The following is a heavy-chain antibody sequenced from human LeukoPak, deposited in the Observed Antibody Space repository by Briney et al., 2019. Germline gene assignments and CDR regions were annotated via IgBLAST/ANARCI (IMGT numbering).Heavy chain of an antibody. CDR2: IYYSGST. CDR1: GGSVSSGSYY. CDR3: ARALMPRTYFDY. V-gene: IGHV4-61*01. Sequence: PSETLSLTCTVSGGSVSSGSYYWSWIRQPPGKGLAWIGYIYYSGSTNYNPSLKSRVTISVDTSKNQFSLKLSSVTAADTAVYYCARALMPRTYFDYWGQATLVTVSS. J-gene: IGHJ4*02. D-gene: IGHD2-2*01.